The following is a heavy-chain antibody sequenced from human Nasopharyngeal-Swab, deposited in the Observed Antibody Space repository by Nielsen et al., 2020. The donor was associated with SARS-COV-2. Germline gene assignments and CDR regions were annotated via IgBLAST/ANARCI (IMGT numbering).Heavy chain of an antibody. D-gene: IGHD6-13*01. Sequence: GESLKISCAASGFTFSSYAMRWVRQAPGKGLEWVAVISYDGSNKYYADSVKGRFTISRDNSKNTLYLQMNSLRAEDTAVYYCARSARSWYRAYYYYMDVWGKGTTVTVSS. V-gene: IGHV3-30-3*01. CDR1: GFTFSSYA. J-gene: IGHJ6*03. CDR3: ARSARSWYRAYYYYMDV. CDR2: ISYDGSNK.